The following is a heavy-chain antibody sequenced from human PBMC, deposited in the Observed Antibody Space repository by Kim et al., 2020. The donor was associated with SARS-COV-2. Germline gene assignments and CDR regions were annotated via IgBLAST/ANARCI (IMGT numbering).Heavy chain of an antibody. D-gene: IGHD4-4*01. CDR1: GYTFTGYY. CDR2: INPNSGGT. J-gene: IGHJ6*02. Sequence: ASVKVSCKASGYTFTGYYMHWVRQAPGQGLEWMGRINPNSGGTNYAQKFQGRVTMTRDTSISTAYMELSRLRSDDTAVYYCARGDYKYYYGMDVWGQGTTVTVSS. CDR3: ARGDYKYYYGMDV. V-gene: IGHV1-2*06.